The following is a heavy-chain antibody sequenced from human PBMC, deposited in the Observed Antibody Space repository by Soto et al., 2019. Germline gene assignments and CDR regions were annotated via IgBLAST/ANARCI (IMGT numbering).Heavy chain of an antibody. D-gene: IGHD5-12*01. V-gene: IGHV1-2*02. J-gene: IGHJ4*02. CDR1: GYAFTGDY. CDR2: INPNSGGT. CDR3: ARDNGGYDYYFDY. Sequence: GASLKRSCKTSGYAFTGDYMHWVRKAPGQGLEWMGWINPNSGGTNYAQKFQGRVTMTRDTSISTAYMELSRLRSDNTAVYYCARDNGGYDYYFDYWGQGTLVTVSS.